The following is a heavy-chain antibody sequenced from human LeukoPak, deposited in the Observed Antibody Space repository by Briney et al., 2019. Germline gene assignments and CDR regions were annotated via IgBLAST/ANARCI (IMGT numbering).Heavy chain of an antibody. CDR1: GYHFTSYW. Sequence: GESLQISCKGSGYHFTSYWIGWVRPLPGKGLEWMGIIYPRDSDTTYSPSFQGQVTISADKSISTAYLQWSSLKASDTAMYYCARRPYCSGGSCYEPQFDYWGQGTLVTVSS. J-gene: IGHJ4*02. V-gene: IGHV5-51*01. CDR2: IYPRDSDT. D-gene: IGHD2-15*01. CDR3: ARRPYCSGGSCYEPQFDY.